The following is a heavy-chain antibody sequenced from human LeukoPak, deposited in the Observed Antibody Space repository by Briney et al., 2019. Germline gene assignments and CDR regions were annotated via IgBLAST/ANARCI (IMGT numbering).Heavy chain of an antibody. CDR1: GGSFSGYY. CDR3: ARGRGRWLQLEPFDY. V-gene: IGHV4-34*01. CDR2: INHSGST. J-gene: IGHJ4*02. D-gene: IGHD5-24*01. Sequence: SETLSLTCAVYGGSFSGYYWSWIRQPPGKGLEWIGEINHSGSTNYNPSLKSRVTISVDTSKNQFSLKLSSVTAADTAVYYCARGRGRWLQLEPFDYWGQGTLVTVSP.